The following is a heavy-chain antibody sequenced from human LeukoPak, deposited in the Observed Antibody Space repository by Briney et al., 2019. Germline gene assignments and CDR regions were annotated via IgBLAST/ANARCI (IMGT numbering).Heavy chain of an antibody. CDR3: ARDPNGDYIGAFDM. CDR2: ISDSGGST. J-gene: IGHJ3*02. V-gene: IGHV3-23*01. CDR1: GLTFSNYA. D-gene: IGHD4-17*01. Sequence: GGSLRLSCAASGLTFSNYAMSWVRQAPGKGLEWVSGISDSGGSTHYADSVKGRFTISRDNSKYTLFLQMNSLRAEDTAVYYCARDPNGDYIGAFDMWGPGTMVTVSS.